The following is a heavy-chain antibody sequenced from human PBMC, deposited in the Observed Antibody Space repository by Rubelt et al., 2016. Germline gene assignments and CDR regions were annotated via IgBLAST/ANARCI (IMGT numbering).Heavy chain of an antibody. CDR3: GKDLVSAKFLPIDS. CDR1: GGSFSGYF. D-gene: IGHD5/OR15-5a*01. Sequence: VQLQQWGAGLLKASETLSRTCAVYGGSFSGYFWSWVRQPPGKGLEWVSGINWNGGSTGYVDSVKGRFTISRDTSKNTVYLQMNNLRAEDTAVYYCGKDLVSAKFLPIDSWGRGTLVTVSS. V-gene: IGHV3-20*04. CDR2: INWNGGST. J-gene: IGHJ4*02.